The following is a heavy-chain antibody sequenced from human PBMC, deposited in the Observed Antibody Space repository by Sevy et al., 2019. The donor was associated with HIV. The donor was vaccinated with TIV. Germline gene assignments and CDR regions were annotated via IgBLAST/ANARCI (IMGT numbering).Heavy chain of an antibody. CDR2: ISGSGGSGEKT. J-gene: IGHJ4*02. Sequence: GGSLRLSCAASGFTFSNYAMNWVRQAPGKGLEWVSGISGSGGSGEKTNYADSVKGRFIISRDDSKNSLYLQLNSLRAEDTAIYYCARKYDRSGYFDYWGQGTLVTVSS. CDR1: GFTFSNYA. D-gene: IGHD3-22*01. CDR3: ARKYDRSGYFDY. V-gene: IGHV3-23*01.